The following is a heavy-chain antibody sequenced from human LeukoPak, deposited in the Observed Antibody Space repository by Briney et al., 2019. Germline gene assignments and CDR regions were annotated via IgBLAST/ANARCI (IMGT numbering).Heavy chain of an antibody. CDR1: GFTFSSYG. Sequence: PGGSLRLSCAASGFTFSSYGMHWVRQAPGKGLEWVSFIRYDESNKYYADSVRGRFTISRDNSKNTLYLQMNSLRAEDTAVYYCARVGAKVGGWDYWGQGTLVTVSS. J-gene: IGHJ4*02. CDR2: IRYDESNK. CDR3: ARVGAKVGGWDY. V-gene: IGHV3-30*02. D-gene: IGHD1-26*01.